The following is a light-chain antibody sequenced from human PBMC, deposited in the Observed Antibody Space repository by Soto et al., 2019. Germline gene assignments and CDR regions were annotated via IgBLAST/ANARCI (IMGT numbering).Light chain of an antibody. J-gene: IGKJ5*01. CDR3: MQGRHWPPIT. CDR2: KVS. CDR1: QSLVYSDGNTY. Sequence: DVVMTQSPLSLPVTLGQPASISCKSSQSLVYSDGNTYLNWFQQRPGQSPRRLIYKVSNRDSGVPDRFSGSGSGTDFTLKISRVEAEDVGVYSCMQGRHWPPITFGQGTRLEIK. V-gene: IGKV2-30*01.